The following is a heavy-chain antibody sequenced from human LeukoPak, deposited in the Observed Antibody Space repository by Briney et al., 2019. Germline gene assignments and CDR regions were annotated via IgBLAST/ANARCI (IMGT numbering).Heavy chain of an antibody. D-gene: IGHD3-9*01. J-gene: IGHJ5*02. Sequence: ASVKVSCKDSVCTFSSYVISWVRQAPGQGLEWMGGIIHIFGTANYAQKFQGRVTITADESTSTAYMELSSLRSEDTAVYYCARVVSRLWYYDILTGYYNWFDPWGQGTLVTVSS. CDR2: IIHIFGTA. CDR1: VCTFSSYV. CDR3: ARVVSRLWYYDILTGYYNWFDP. V-gene: IGHV1-69*13.